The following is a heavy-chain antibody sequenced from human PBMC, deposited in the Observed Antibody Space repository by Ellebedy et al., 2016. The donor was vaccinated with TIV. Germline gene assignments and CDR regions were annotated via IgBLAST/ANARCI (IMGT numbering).Heavy chain of an antibody. J-gene: IGHJ4*02. CDR2: ITGSGRST. V-gene: IGHV3-23*01. D-gene: IGHD1-26*01. CDR3: VRGAGSYHFDY. Sequence: GESLKISCAASGFTFSNFAMSWVRQAPGKGLEWVSSITGSGRSTYNADSVKGRFTVSRDNPKNTLYLQMNSLRAEDTAVYYCVRGAGSYHFDYWGQGTLVTV. CDR1: GFTFSNFA.